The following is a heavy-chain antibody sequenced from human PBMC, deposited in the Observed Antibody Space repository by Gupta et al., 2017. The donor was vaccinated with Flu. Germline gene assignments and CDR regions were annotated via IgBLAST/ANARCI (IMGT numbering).Heavy chain of an antibody. J-gene: IGHJ4*01. V-gene: IGHV3-23*01. CDR3: AKERHIGMMGAFDD. CDR1: GFTFSSYA. D-gene: IGHD3-16*01. Sequence: EVQLLASGGGLVQPGWSLSLSGAASGFTFSSYAMSWVRQAPGKGLEWVSSISGSGGSTYYAEGGMGRFTISRDNSKNTLYLKMKSLRAEDPAVYYFAKERHIGMMGAFDDGGHGTLVTVYS. CDR2: ISGSGGST.